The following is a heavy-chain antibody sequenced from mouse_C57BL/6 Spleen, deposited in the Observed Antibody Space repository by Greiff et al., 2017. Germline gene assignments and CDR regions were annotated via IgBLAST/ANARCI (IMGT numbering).Heavy chain of an antibody. CDR3: ASNWDENDY. CDR2: IYPGDGDT. Sequence: QVQLQQSGPELVKPGASVKISCKASGYAFSSSWMNWVKQRPGKGLEWIGRIYPGDGDTNYNGKFKGKATLTADKSSSTAYMQLSSLTSEDSAVYFCASNWDENDYWGQGTTLTVSS. J-gene: IGHJ2*01. D-gene: IGHD4-1*02. CDR1: GYAFSSSW. V-gene: IGHV1-82*01.